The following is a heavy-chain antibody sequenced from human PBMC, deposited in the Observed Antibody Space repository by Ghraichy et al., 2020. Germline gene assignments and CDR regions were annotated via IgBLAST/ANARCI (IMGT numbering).Heavy chain of an antibody. J-gene: IGHJ4*02. Sequence: GESLNISCAASGFTFSSYAMSWVRQAPGKGLEWVSAISGSGGSTYYADSVKGRFTISRDNSKNTLYLQMNSLRAEDTAVYYCAKDEYYDFWSGFDSGYWGQGTLVTVSS. D-gene: IGHD3-3*01. V-gene: IGHV3-23*01. CDR2: ISGSGGST. CDR1: GFTFSSYA. CDR3: AKDEYYDFWSGFDSGY.